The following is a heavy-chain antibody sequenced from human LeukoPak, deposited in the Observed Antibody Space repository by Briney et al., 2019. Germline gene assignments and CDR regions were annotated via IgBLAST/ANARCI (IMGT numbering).Heavy chain of an antibody. D-gene: IGHD2-2*01. CDR1: GGSFSNYV. CDR3: ATHSNKVVPAALDFDY. CDR2: IIPIFGTA. V-gene: IGHV1-69*13. Sequence: GASVKVSCKASGGSFSNYVITWVRQAPGQGLEWMGGIIPIFGTANYAQKFQGRVTITADESTSTAYMELSSLRSEDTAVYYCATHSNKVVPAALDFDYWGQGTLVTVSS. J-gene: IGHJ4*02.